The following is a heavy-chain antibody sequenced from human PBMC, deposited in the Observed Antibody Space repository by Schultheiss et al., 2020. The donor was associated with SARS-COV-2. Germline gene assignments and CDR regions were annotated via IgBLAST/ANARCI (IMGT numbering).Heavy chain of an antibody. CDR1: GYTFTGYY. V-gene: IGHV1-2*02. D-gene: IGHD6-19*01. J-gene: IGHJ4*02. CDR2: ISAYNGNT. CDR3: ARANPHSSGLGAYFDY. Sequence: ASVKVSCKASGYTFTGYYMHWVRQAPGQGLEWMGWISAYNGNTNYAQKLQGRVTMTRNTSISTAYMELSRLRSDDTAVYYCARANPHSSGLGAYFDYWGQGTLVTVSS.